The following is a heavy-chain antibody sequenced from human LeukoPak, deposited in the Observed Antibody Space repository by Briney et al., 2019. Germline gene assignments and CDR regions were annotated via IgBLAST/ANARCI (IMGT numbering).Heavy chain of an antibody. Sequence: GGSLRLSCAASGFTFNNAWMTWVRQAPGKGLEWVGLIKNTVHGGTTASAAPVQGRFTISRDDSKNMLYLQMNNLKTEDTAVYYCSTMENYYNDTHFDYWGPGTLVTVSS. V-gene: IGHV3-15*01. J-gene: IGHJ4*02. CDR2: IKNTVHGGTT. CDR1: GFTFNNAW. D-gene: IGHD3-10*01. CDR3: STMENYYNDTHFDY.